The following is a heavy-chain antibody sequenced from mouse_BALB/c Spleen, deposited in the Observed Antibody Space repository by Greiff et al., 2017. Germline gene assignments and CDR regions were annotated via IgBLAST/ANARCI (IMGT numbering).Heavy chain of an antibody. V-gene: IGHV1-9*01. CDR1: GYTFSSYW. Sequence: QVQLQQSGAELMKPGASVKISCKATGYTFSSYWIEWVKQRPGHGLEWIGEILPGSGSTNYNEKFKGKATFTADTSSNTAYMQLSSLTSEDSAVYYCARRGVLITTATGAMDYWGQGTSVTVSS. D-gene: IGHD1-2*01. CDR2: ILPGSGST. J-gene: IGHJ4*01. CDR3: ARRGVLITTATGAMDY.